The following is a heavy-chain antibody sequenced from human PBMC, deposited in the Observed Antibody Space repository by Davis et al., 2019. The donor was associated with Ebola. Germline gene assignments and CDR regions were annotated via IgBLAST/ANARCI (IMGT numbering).Heavy chain of an antibody. CDR2: INAGNGNT. Sequence: ASVKVSCKASGYTFTSYAMHWVRQAPGQRLEWMGWINAGNGNTKYSQKFQGRVTITRDTSASTAYMELSSLRSEDTAVYYCARVWGYCSGGSCYGMDVWGQGTTVTVSS. CDR3: ARVWGYCSGGSCYGMDV. V-gene: IGHV1-3*01. J-gene: IGHJ6*02. CDR1: GYTFTSYA. D-gene: IGHD2-15*01.